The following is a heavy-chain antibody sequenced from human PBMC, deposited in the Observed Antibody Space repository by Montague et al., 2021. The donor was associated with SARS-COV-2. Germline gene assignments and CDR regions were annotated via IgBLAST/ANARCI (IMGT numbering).Heavy chain of an antibody. CDR3: ARHVTPGYGPFDF. CDR2: IYYSGST. CDR1: GDSISSSSYF. Sequence: SETRSLTCSVSGDSISSSSYFWGWFRQPPGKGLDWIGSIYYSGSTFYNPSLKSRVTISVDTSKKQFSLKLTSVTAADTALYFCARHVTPGYGPFDFWGQGTLVSVSS. J-gene: IGHJ4*02. V-gene: IGHV4-39*01. D-gene: IGHD5-12*01.